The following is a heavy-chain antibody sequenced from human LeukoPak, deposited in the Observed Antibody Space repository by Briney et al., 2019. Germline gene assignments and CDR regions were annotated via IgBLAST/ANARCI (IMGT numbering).Heavy chain of an antibody. D-gene: IGHD6-19*01. CDR1: GYTFTSYF. CDR3: ARDGGYSSGYYRGLY. CDR2: INPTSGST. Sequence: ASVKLSCKASGYTFTSYFLHWVQQAPGQGLEWLGIINPTSGSTTYAQKFLGRVTVTRDRSTSTVYMELNSLRSEDRAVYYCARDGGYSSGYYRGLYWGQGTLVTVSS. V-gene: IGHV1-46*01. J-gene: IGHJ4*02.